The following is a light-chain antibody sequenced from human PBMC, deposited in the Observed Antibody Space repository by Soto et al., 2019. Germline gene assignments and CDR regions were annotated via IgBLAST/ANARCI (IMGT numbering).Light chain of an antibody. J-gene: IGLJ2*01. Sequence: QSVLTQPPSVSGAPGQRVTISCTGSSSNIGAGYEVHWYQQLPGTAPKLLIYGNSNRPSGVPDRFSGSKSGTSASLAITGLQAEDEADYYCQSYDSSLSGSLVVFGGGTKVTVL. V-gene: IGLV1-40*01. CDR2: GNS. CDR3: QSYDSSLSGSLVV. CDR1: SSNIGAGYE.